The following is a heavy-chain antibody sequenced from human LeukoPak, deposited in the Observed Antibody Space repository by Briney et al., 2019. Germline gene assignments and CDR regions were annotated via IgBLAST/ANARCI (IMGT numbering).Heavy chain of an antibody. J-gene: IGHJ4*02. CDR3: AGGDVTFYFDF. CDR2: INQDGSEK. CDR1: GFTYINFW. D-gene: IGHD2-21*02. Sequence: GGSLRLSCAASGFTYINFWMTWVRQAPGKGLEWVANINQDGSEKFLLDSVKGRFTISRDTAENSISLQMNSLREDDTAVYYCAGGDVTFYFDFWGQGTLVTVSS. V-gene: IGHV3-7*01.